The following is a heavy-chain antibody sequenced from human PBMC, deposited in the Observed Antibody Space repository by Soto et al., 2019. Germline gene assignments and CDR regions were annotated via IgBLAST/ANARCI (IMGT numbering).Heavy chain of an antibody. CDR2: IYYSGST. CDR1: GGSISSGGYY. Sequence: SETLSLTCTVSGGSISSGGYYWSWIRQHPGKGLEWIGYIYYSGSTYYNPSLKSRVTISVDTSKNQFSLKLSSVTAADTAVYYCARSGKGSGSYYGKYYYYSGMDVWGQGTTVTVSS. D-gene: IGHD3-10*01. CDR3: ARSGKGSGSYYGKYYYYSGMDV. V-gene: IGHV4-31*03. J-gene: IGHJ6*01.